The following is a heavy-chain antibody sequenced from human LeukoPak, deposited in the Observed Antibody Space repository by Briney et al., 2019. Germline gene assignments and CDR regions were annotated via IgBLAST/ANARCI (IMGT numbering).Heavy chain of an antibody. CDR2: IYPGDSDT. V-gene: IGHV5-51*01. Sequence: HGESLKISCKGSGYSFTNYWIGWVRQMPGKGLEWMGIIYPGDSDTRYSPSFQGHVTISADKSISTAYLQWSSLKASDTAMYYCARTYYYDSSAYYPRFDYWGPGTLVTVSS. D-gene: IGHD3-22*01. CDR3: ARTYYYDSSAYYPRFDY. CDR1: GYSFTNYW. J-gene: IGHJ4*02.